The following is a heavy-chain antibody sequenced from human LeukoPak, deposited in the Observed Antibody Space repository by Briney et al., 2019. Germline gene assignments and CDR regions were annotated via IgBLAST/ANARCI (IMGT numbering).Heavy chain of an antibody. J-gene: IGHJ6*02. D-gene: IGHD3-10*01. V-gene: IGHV3-11*01. CDR2: ISDSAINT. CDR3: AAYYGSGSVNYYRGMDI. Sequence: GGSLRLSCEASEFTFSDYYMSWIRQAPGKGLEWISYISDSAINTHYADSVKGRFTISRDNAKRLLVLEMKSLRSEDTAVYYCAAYYGSGSVNYYRGMDIWGQGTTVTVSS. CDR1: EFTFSDYY.